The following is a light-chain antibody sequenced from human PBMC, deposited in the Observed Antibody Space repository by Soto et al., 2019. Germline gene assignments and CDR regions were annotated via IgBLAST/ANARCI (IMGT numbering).Light chain of an antibody. Sequence: DIQMTQSPSTVSASVGDRVTITVRASQSISSWLAWYQQKPGKAPKLLIYDASSLESGVPSRFSGRGSGTEFTLTISSLQPDDFATYYCQQYNSYWTFGQGTKVDIK. V-gene: IGKV1-5*01. CDR1: QSISSW. CDR2: DAS. J-gene: IGKJ1*01. CDR3: QQYNSYWT.